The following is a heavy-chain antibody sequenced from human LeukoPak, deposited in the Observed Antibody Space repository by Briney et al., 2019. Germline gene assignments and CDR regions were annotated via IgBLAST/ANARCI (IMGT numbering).Heavy chain of an antibody. J-gene: IGHJ5*02. D-gene: IGHD1-7*01. V-gene: IGHV4-39*07. CDR1: GGFISSSSYY. CDR2: IYYSGST. Sequence: SETLSLTCTVSGGFISSSSYYRGWIRQPPGKGLEWIGSIYYSGSTYYNPSLKSRVTISVDTSKNQFSLKLSSVTAADTAVYYCARAFITGTSRWFDPWGQGTLVTVSS. CDR3: ARAFITGTSRWFDP.